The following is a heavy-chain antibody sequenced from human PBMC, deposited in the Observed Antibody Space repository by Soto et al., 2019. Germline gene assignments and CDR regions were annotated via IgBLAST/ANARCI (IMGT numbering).Heavy chain of an antibody. CDR3: ARGGDGFDL. V-gene: IGHV4-31*03. Sequence: SETLSLTCSVSGDSLTIAGHYWTWIRQHPGKGPEWIGYIYHSGSTYYSPSLKSRVKISVDTSENQFSLKLTSMTAADTAVYYCARGGDGFDLWGQGKMVTVS. J-gene: IGHJ3*01. CDR2: IYHSGST. CDR1: GDSLTIAGHY.